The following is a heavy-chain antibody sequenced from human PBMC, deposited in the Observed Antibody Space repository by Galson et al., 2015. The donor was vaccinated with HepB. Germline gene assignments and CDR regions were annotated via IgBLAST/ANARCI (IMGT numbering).Heavy chain of an antibody. J-gene: IGHJ4*02. CDR1: GFTLSASN. CDR2: ISPDGSTV. Sequence: SLRLSCAASGFTLSASNMHWVRQAPVKGLEWLAIISPDGSTVFYADSVKGRFTISRDNSKSTLFLQVDSLRPDDTAVYYCARDFKWNFDYWGQGTLVTVSS. D-gene: IGHD1-1*01. CDR3: ARDFKWNFDY. V-gene: IGHV3-30-3*01.